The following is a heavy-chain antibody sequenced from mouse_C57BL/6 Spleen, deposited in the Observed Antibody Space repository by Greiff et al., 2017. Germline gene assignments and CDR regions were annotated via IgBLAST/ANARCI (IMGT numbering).Heavy chain of an antibody. Sequence: EVKLQESGGGLVQPGGSMKLSCAASGFTFSDAWMDWVRQSPEKGLEWVAEIRNKANNHATYYAESVKGRFTISRDDSKSSVYLQMNSLRAEDTGIYYCTRIYYGNYGWYFDVWGTGTTVTVSS. J-gene: IGHJ1*03. CDR3: TRIYYGNYGWYFDV. V-gene: IGHV6-6*01. D-gene: IGHD2-1*01. CDR2: IRNKANNHAT. CDR1: GFTFSDAW.